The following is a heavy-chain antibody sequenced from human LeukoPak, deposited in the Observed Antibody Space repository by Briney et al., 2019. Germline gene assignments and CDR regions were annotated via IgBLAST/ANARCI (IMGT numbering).Heavy chain of an antibody. CDR1: GYTFTSYY. J-gene: IGHJ6*02. CDR2: INPSGGST. V-gene: IGHV1-46*01. CDR3: ARARGDSSGYYVYYYYGMDV. Sequence: ASVKVSCKASGYTFTSYYMHWVRQAPGLGLEWMGIINPSGGSTSYAQKFQGRVTMTRDTSTSTVYMELSSLRSEDTAVYYCARARGDSSGYYVYYYYGMDVWGQGTTVTVSS. D-gene: IGHD3-22*01.